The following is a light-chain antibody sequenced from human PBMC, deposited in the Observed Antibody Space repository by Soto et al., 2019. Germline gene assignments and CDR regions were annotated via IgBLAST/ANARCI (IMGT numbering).Light chain of an antibody. CDR2: EGT. CDR1: SSEFGTYSV. Sequence: QSALTQSASVSGSPGQSITISCTGTSSEFGTYSVVSWYQQHPGKAPKLLIYEGTKRPSGVSNRFSASESGNTASLTISGLQAADEAEYYCCCCSYAGSSSFRVLFGGGTQLTVL. CDR3: CSYAGSSSFRVL. V-gene: IGLV2-23*03. J-gene: IGLJ2*01.